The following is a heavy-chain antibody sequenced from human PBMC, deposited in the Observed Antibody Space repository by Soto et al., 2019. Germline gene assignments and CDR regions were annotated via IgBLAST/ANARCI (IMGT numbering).Heavy chain of an antibody. J-gene: IGHJ4*02. V-gene: IGHV5-51*01. D-gene: IGHD5-12*01. CDR2: IYPGDSET. CDR1: GYDFTLTW. CDR3: ARLVGGYDSYFEY. Sequence: GESLKISCKGSGYDFTLTWIGWVRQLPGKGLDWMGIIYPGDSETRYSPSFQGQVTISADKSISTAYLQWSSLKTSDTAMYYCARLVGGYDSYFEYWGQGTLVTVSS.